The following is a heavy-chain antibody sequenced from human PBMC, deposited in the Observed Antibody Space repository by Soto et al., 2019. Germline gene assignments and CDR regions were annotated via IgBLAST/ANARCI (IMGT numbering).Heavy chain of an antibody. V-gene: IGHV3-73*01. J-gene: IGHJ2*01. D-gene: IGHD3-16*01. CDR3: GSGGFKRYYDL. CDR2: IRSKANSYAT. CDR1: GFTFSSYS. Sequence: GGSLRLSCAASGFTFSSYSMNWVRQASGKGLEWVGRIRSKANSYATAYAASVKGRFTISRDDSKNTAYLQMNSLRAEDTAVYYCGSGGFKRYYDLWGRGTLVTVSS.